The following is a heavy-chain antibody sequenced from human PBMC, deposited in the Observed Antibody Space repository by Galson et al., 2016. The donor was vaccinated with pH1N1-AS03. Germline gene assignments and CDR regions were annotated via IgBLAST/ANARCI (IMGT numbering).Heavy chain of an antibody. CDR3: ATTCGTCDRLTHGLDV. Sequence: SLRLSCAASGFTFSNAGMSWVRQAPGKGLEWVGRIKSETDGGTADYAAPVKGRFIISRDDSKNALYLQMSSLKTEDTAIYYCATTCGTCDRLTHGLDVWGQGTTVTVSS. CDR1: GFTFSNAG. CDR2: IKSETDGGTA. D-gene: IGHD1-26*01. V-gene: IGHV3-15*01. J-gene: IGHJ6*02.